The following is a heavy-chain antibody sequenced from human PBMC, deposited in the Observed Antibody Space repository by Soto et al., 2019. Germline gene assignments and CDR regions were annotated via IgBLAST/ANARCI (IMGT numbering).Heavy chain of an antibody. Sequence: SETLSLTCTVSGGSISSGDYYWSWIRQPPGKGLEWIGYIYYSGSTYYNPSLKSRVTISVDTSKNQFSLKLSSVTAADTAVYYCARATVTTEWFDPWGQGTLVTVSS. V-gene: IGHV4-30-4*01. CDR3: ARATVTTEWFDP. CDR2: IYYSGST. CDR1: GGSISSGDYY. D-gene: IGHD4-17*01. J-gene: IGHJ5*02.